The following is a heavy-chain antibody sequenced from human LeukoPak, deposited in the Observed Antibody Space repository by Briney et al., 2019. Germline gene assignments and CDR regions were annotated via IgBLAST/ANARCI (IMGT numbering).Heavy chain of an antibody. CDR2: IYTSGST. Sequence: SETLSLTCTVSGGSISSGSYYWSWIRQPAGKGLEWIGRIYTSGSTNYNPSLKSRVTISVDTSKNQISLKVRSVTAADTAVYYCARTTEDCSSTSCYQYWFDPWGQGTLVTVSS. V-gene: IGHV4-61*02. J-gene: IGHJ5*02. D-gene: IGHD2-2*01. CDR1: GGSISSGSYY. CDR3: ARTTEDCSSTSCYQYWFDP.